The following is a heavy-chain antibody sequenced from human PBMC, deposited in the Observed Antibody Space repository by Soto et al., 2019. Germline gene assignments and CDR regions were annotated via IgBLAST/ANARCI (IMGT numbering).Heavy chain of an antibody. J-gene: IGHJ6*02. CDR2: IYYSGST. V-gene: IGHV4-59*01. CDR1: GGSISSYY. D-gene: IGHD5-18*01. CDR3: AGRGYSYGYAIMDV. Sequence: NPSETLSLTCTVSGGSISSYYWSWIRQPPGKGLEWIGYIYYSGSTNYNPSLKSRVTISVDASKNQFSLKLSSVTAADTAVYYCAGRGYSYGYAIMDVWGQGTTVTVSS.